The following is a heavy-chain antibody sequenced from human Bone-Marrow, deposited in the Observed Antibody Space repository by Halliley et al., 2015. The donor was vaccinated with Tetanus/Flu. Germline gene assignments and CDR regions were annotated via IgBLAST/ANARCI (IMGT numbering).Heavy chain of an antibody. Sequence: YGGSPNYPPSLKSRVTMSIYTAKNQFYLRLSSVSAADTAVYYCARTGLEVPTRIRGNYYEGMDVWGPGTTVIVSS. CDR2: YGGSP. D-gene: IGHD1-1*01. V-gene: IGHV4-59*08. CDR3: ARTGLEVPTRIRGNYYEGMDV. J-gene: IGHJ6*02.